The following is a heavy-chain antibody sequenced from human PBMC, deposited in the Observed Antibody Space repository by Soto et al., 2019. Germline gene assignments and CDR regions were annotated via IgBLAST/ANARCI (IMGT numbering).Heavy chain of an antibody. V-gene: IGHV4-59*08. Sequence: PSETLSLTCTVSGGSISGYYWGWIRQPPGKTLEWIGNVHYSGSTNYNPSLKSRVTISIDTSKNQFSLKLTSVTAADTAVYYCARRCISGSCHRDWGQGTLVTVSS. CDR1: GGSISGYY. D-gene: IGHD2-15*01. CDR2: VHYSGST. J-gene: IGHJ4*02. CDR3: ARRCISGSCHRD.